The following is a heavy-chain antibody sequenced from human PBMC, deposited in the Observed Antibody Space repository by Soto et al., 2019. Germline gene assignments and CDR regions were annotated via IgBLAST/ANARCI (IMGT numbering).Heavy chain of an antibody. Sequence: QVQLQESGPGLVKPSQTLSLTCTVSGGSISSGGYYWSWIRQHPGKGLEWIGYIYYSGSTYYNPSLKSRVTISVDTSKNQFSLKLSSVTAADTAVYYCARNPSHYDILTGDLPWVEWYFDLWGRGTLVTVSS. CDR2: IYYSGST. J-gene: IGHJ2*01. CDR3: ARNPSHYDILTGDLPWVEWYFDL. D-gene: IGHD3-9*01. CDR1: GGSISSGGYY. V-gene: IGHV4-31*03.